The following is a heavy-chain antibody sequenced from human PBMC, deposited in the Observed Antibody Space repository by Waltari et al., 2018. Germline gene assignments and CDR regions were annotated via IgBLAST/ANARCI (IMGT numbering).Heavy chain of an antibody. Sequence: EVQLVESGGGLVQPGGSLRLSCAASGFTFSSYAMSWVRQAHGKGLEWVSAISGSGGSTYYADSVKGRFTISRDNSKNTLYLQMNSLRAEDTAVYYCAKDLSLIAAAGTNWFDPWGQGTLVTVSS. CDR1: GFTFSSYA. J-gene: IGHJ5*02. V-gene: IGHV3-23*04. D-gene: IGHD6-13*01. CDR3: AKDLSLIAAAGTNWFDP. CDR2: ISGSGGST.